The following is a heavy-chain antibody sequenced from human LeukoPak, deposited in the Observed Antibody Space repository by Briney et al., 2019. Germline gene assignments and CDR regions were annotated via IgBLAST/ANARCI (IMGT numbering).Heavy chain of an antibody. D-gene: IGHD2-2*02. CDR3: ARGTPYCSSASCYNY. V-gene: IGHV1-8*01. J-gene: IGHJ4*02. CDR2: MNPNSGNT. CDR1: GYTFTSYD. Sequence: ASVKVSCKASGYTFTSYDINWVRQATGQGLEWMGWMNPNSGNTGYAQKFQGRVTMTRNTSINTAYIELSNLGSEDTAVYYCARGTPYCSSASCYNYWGQGSLVTVSS.